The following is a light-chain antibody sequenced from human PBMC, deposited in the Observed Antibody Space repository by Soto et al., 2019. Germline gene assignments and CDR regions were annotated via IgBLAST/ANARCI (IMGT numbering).Light chain of an antibody. CDR3: AAWDDSLNGLV. CDR2: DNN. Sequence: QSVLTQPPSASGTPGQRITISCSGRTSNIGSNIVAWYQHLPGTAPKLLIYDNNQRPSGVPDRFFGSKSSTSASLAISGLQPDDESHYYCAAWDDSLNGLVFGGGTQLTVL. CDR1: TSNIGSNI. J-gene: IGLJ3*02. V-gene: IGLV1-44*01.